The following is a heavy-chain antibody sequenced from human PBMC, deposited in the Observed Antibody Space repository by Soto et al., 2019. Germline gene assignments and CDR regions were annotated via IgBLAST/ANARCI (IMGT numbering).Heavy chain of an antibody. CDR2: ISSSSSYI. V-gene: IGHV3-21*01. Sequence: GGSLRLSCAASGFTFSSYSMNWVRQAPGKGLEWVSSISSSSSYIYYADSVKGRFTIPRDNAKNSLYLQMNSLRAEDTAVYYCATRIAARATFYYYYGMDVWGQGTTVTVSS. CDR3: ATRIAARATFYYYYGMDV. J-gene: IGHJ6*02. D-gene: IGHD6-6*01. CDR1: GFTFSSYS.